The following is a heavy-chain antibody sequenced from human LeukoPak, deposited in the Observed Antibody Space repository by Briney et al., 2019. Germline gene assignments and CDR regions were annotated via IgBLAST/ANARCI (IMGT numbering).Heavy chain of an antibody. CDR3: ARHGYILTGYWWDNWFDP. CDR2: IYYSGST. D-gene: IGHD3-9*01. CDR1: GGSISSSSYY. J-gene: IGHJ5*02. Sequence: SETLSLTCTVSGGSISSSSYYWGWIRQPPGKGLEWIGSIYYSGSTYYNPSLKSRVTISVDTSKNQFSLKLSSVTAADTAVYYCARHGYILTGYWWDNWFDPWGQGTLVTVSS. V-gene: IGHV4-39*01.